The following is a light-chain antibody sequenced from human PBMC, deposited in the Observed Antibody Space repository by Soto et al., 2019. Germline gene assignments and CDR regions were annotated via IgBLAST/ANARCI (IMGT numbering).Light chain of an antibody. J-gene: IGKJ1*01. Sequence: DIQMTQSPSSLSASVGDRVTITCRASQSINSNLNWYQHKPGKAPKLLIYAASSLQSGVPSRFSGSASGTDFTLTISSLQPEDFATYYCQQTYRRRTFGQGTKVDIK. CDR3: QQTYRRRT. V-gene: IGKV1-39*01. CDR1: QSINSN. CDR2: AAS.